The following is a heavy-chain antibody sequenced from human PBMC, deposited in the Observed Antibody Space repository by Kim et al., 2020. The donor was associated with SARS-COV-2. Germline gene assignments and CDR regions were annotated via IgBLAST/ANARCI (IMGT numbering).Heavy chain of an antibody. V-gene: IGHV3-23*01. CDR2: ISGSGVST. D-gene: IGHD1-26*01. CDR3: AKDRPGGSYGAYYFDY. Sequence: GGSLRLSCAASGFTFSSYAMSWVRQAPGKGLEWVSAISGSGVSTYYADSVKGRFTISRDHSKNTLYRQMNSLRAEDTAVYYCAKDRPGGSYGAYYFDYWGQGTLVTVSS. CDR1: GFTFSSYA. J-gene: IGHJ4*02.